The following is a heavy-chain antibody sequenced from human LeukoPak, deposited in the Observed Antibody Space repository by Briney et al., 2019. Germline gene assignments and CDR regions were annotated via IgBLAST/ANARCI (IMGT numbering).Heavy chain of an antibody. CDR1: GYTFTGYY. V-gene: IGHV1-18*04. CDR3: ARAAPGVVVVAEWFDP. Sequence: ASVKVSCKASGYTFTGYYMHWVRQAPGQGLEWMGWISAYNGNTNYAQKLQGRVTMTTDTSTSTAYMELRSLRSDDTAVYYCARAAPGVVVVAEWFDPWGQGTLVTVSS. J-gene: IGHJ5*02. D-gene: IGHD2-15*01. CDR2: ISAYNGNT.